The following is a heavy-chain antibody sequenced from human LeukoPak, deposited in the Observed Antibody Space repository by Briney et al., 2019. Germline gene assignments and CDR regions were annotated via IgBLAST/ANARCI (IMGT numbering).Heavy chain of an antibody. CDR2: ISYDGSNK. Sequence: GRSLRLSCAASGFTFSSYAMHWVRQAPGKGLEWVAVISYDGSNKYYADSVKGRFTISRDNSKNTLYLQMNSLRAEDTAVYYCARPPHSSSSLFDYWGQGTLVTVSS. D-gene: IGHD6-6*01. J-gene: IGHJ4*02. CDR3: ARPPHSSSSLFDY. V-gene: IGHV3-30-3*01. CDR1: GFTFSSYA.